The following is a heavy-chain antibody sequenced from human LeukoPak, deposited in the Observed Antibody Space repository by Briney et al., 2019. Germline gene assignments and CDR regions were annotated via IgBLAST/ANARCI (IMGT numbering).Heavy chain of an antibody. Sequence: PGGSLRLSCAASGFTFSSYSMNWVRQAPGKGLEWVSSISSSGSYIYYADSVKGRFTISRDNAKNSLYLQMNSLRAEDTAVYYCARPGKEWLVINWFDPWGQGTLVTVSS. J-gene: IGHJ5*02. CDR3: ARPGKEWLVINWFDP. D-gene: IGHD6-19*01. V-gene: IGHV3-21*01. CDR1: GFTFSSYS. CDR2: ISSSGSYI.